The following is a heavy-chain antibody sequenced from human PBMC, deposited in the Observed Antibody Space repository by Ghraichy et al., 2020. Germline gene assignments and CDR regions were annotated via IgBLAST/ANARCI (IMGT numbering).Heavy chain of an antibody. CDR2: IYSGGNT. CDR3: ARDVAMAGYFDD. Sequence: GGSLRLSCAASGFTVSSNYMSWVRQAPGKGLEWVSVIYSGGNTYYADSVKGRFTISRDNSKNTLYLQMNSLRAEDTAVYYCARDVAMAGYFDDWGQGTLVTVSS. D-gene: IGHD6-19*01. CDR1: GFTVSSNY. V-gene: IGHV3-53*01. J-gene: IGHJ4*02.